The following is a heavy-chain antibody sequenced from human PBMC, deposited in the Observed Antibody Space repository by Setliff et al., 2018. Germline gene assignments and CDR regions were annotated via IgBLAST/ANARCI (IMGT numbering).Heavy chain of an antibody. CDR3: ARHGPTRTDSWFDSFDV. CDR2: IYYTGTA. Sequence: SETLSLTCTVSGDSISSTSYQWGWVRQPPGKGLEWIGSIYYTGTAYYNPSLKSRVTISVDTSKNQVSLKMTSVTAADTAVYYCARHGPTRTDSWFDSFDVWGQGTKVTVSS. CDR1: GDSISSTSYQ. J-gene: IGHJ3*01. D-gene: IGHD3-10*01. V-gene: IGHV4-39*01.